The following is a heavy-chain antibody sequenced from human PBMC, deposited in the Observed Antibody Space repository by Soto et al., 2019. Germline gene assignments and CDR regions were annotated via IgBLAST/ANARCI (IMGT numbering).Heavy chain of an antibody. Sequence: QLQLQESGPGLVKPSEALSLTCTVSGGSISSSGHYWGWIRQTPGKGLEWIGNIFYSGGTHYNASFRNRVSISVDSSKNQLSLKVTSVTAADTAVYYCARRSYGSGVDLWGRGTLVTVSS. V-gene: IGHV4-39*01. J-gene: IGHJ5*02. D-gene: IGHD3-10*01. CDR1: GGSISSSGHY. CDR3: ARRSYGSGVDL. CDR2: IFYSGGT.